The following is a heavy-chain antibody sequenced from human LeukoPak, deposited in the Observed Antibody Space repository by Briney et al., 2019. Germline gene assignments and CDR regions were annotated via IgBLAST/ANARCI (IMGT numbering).Heavy chain of an antibody. CDR1: VGSISSYY. D-gene: IGHD3-10*01. CDR2: IYYSGST. V-gene: IGHV4-59*01. Sequence: SETLSLTCTVSVGSISSYYWSWVRQPPGKGLEWIGYIYYSGSTNYNPSLKSRVTISVDTSKNQFSLKLSSVPAADTAVYYCARAGYGSGSYLIHYFDYWGQGTLVTVSS. CDR3: ARAGYGSGSYLIHYFDY. J-gene: IGHJ4*02.